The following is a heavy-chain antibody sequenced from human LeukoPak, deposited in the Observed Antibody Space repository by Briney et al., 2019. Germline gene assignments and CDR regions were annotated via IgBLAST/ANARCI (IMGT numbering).Heavy chain of an antibody. CDR2: VSSSGSV. CDR3: ARAPDFDRPEWLFSNAFDI. CDR1: GDSITSGTNY. V-gene: IGHV4-61*02. Sequence: SETLSLTCTVSGDSITSGTNYWSWIRQPAGKGLEWIGRVSSSGSVNYNPSLKSRIIISIDTSKSQFSLKLTSVTAADTAVYFCARAPDFDRPEWLFSNAFDIWGQGTMVTVSS. D-gene: IGHD3-3*01. J-gene: IGHJ3*02.